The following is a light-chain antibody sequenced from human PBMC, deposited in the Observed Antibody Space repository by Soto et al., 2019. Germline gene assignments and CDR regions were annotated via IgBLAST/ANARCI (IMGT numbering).Light chain of an antibody. V-gene: IGLV2-14*01. CDR2: DVS. Sequence: QSVLTQPASVSGSPAQSITISCTGTSSDVGAYNYVSWYQQYPGKAPKLMIFDVSNRPSGISHRFSGSKSGDTASLTISGLQAEDEADYYCTSWTSSNSYVFGPGTKLTVL. CDR3: TSWTSSNSYV. CDR1: SSDVGAYNY. J-gene: IGLJ1*01.